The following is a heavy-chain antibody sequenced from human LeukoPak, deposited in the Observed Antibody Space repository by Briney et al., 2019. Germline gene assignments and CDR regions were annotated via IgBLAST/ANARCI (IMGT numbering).Heavy chain of an antibody. CDR3: ARRPGDYDPYYFDY. D-gene: IGHD4-17*01. J-gene: IGHJ4*02. Sequence: SETLSLTCTVSGGSISSSSYYWGWIRQPPGKGLEWIGSIYYSGSTYYNPSLKSRVTISVDTSKNQFSLKLSSVTAADTAVYYCARRPGDYDPYYFDYWGQGTLVTVPS. CDR2: IYYSGST. CDR1: GGSISSSSYY. V-gene: IGHV4-39*01.